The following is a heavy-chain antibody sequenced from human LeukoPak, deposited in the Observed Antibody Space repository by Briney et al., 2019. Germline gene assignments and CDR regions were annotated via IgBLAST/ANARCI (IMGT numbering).Heavy chain of an antibody. V-gene: IGHV1-18*04. Sequence: ASVKVSCKASGYTFTGYYMHWVRQAPGQGLEWMGWISAYNGNTNYAQKLQGRVTMTTDTSTSTAYMELRSLRSDDTAVYYCARDLSGSYYPCGYWGQGTLVTVSS. J-gene: IGHJ4*02. CDR2: ISAYNGNT. D-gene: IGHD1-26*01. CDR1: GYTFTGYY. CDR3: ARDLSGSYYPCGY.